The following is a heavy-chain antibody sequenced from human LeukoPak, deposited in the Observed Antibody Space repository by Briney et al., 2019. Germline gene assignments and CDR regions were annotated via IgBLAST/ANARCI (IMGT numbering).Heavy chain of an antibody. CDR3: ARDKDSSSWYRKPAHGAFDI. J-gene: IGHJ3*02. Sequence: GRSLRLSCAASGFTFSSYALHWVRQAPGKGLEWVAVISYDGSNKYYADSVKGRFTISRDNSKNTLYLQMNSLRAEDTAVYYCARDKDSSSWYRKPAHGAFDIWGQGTMVTVSS. D-gene: IGHD6-13*01. CDR1: GFTFSSYA. CDR2: ISYDGSNK. V-gene: IGHV3-30-3*01.